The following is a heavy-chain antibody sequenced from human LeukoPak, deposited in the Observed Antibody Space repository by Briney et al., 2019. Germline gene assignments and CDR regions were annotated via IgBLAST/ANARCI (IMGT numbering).Heavy chain of an antibody. J-gene: IGHJ6*02. CDR1: GFTFSSYS. Sequence: PGGSLRLSCAASGFTFSSYSMNWVRQAPGKGLEWVSSISSSSSYIYYADSVKGRFTISRDNAKNSLYLQMNSLRAEDTAVYYCARHTENDYGMDVWGQGTTVTVSS. CDR2: ISSSSSYI. V-gene: IGHV3-21*01. CDR3: ARHTENDYGMDV.